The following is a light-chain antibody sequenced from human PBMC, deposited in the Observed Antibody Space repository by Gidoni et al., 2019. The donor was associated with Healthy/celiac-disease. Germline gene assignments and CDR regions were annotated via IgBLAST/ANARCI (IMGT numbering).Light chain of an antibody. CDR2: AAS. Sequence: DIQVPQSPSFLSASVGDRVTITCRASQGISSYLAWYQHKPGKAPKLLIYAASTLQSGVPSRSSGSGSGTEFTLTISSLQPEDFATYYCQQLNSYPLTFGPGTKVEI. V-gene: IGKV1-9*01. CDR3: QQLNSYPLT. CDR1: QGISSY. J-gene: IGKJ3*01.